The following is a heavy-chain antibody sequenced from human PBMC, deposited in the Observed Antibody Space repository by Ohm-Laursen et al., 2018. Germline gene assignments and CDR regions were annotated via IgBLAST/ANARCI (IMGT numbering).Heavy chain of an antibody. CDR3: FSGPSWEI. CDR2: ISSSGTTI. Sequence: SLRLSCTASGFTFSSYAMSWIRQAPGKGLEWVSYISSSGTTIYYADSVKGRFTISRDNARNSLYLQMNSLRAEDTAVYYCFSGPSWEIWGQGTVVTVSS. CDR1: GFTFSSYA. D-gene: IGHD1-26*01. V-gene: IGHV3-11*04. J-gene: IGHJ3*02.